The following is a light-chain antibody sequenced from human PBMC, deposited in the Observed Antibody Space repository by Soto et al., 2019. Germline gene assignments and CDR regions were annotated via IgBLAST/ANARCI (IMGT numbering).Light chain of an antibody. J-gene: IGLJ1*01. CDR3: SSCAANNIYV. Sequence: QSALTQPPSASGSPGQSVTISCTGTSSDVGGYNCVSWYQQHPGKVPKLMISEVNKRPSGVPDRFSGSKSGNTASLTVSGLQAEDEADYYCSSCAANNIYVFGTGTKVTVL. V-gene: IGLV2-8*01. CDR2: EVN. CDR1: SSDVGGYNC.